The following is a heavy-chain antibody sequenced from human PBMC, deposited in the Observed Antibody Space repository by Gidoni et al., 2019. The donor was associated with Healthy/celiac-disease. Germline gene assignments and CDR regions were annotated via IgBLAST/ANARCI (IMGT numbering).Heavy chain of an antibody. CDR1: GFTVSSSS. J-gene: IGHJ4*02. Sequence: EVQLVESGGGVVQPGGSRSLSGGARGFTVSSSSRNWGSQAQGQGLEVVSYISRRSSTIYYADSVKGRFTLARDNAKNSLYLQMLSLSSEDTAVSYVARYLGSYYDFWRGFDYWGQGTLVTVSS. D-gene: IGHD3-3*01. CDR3: ARYLGSYYDFWRGFDY. CDR2: ISRRSSTI. V-gene: IGHV3-48*04.